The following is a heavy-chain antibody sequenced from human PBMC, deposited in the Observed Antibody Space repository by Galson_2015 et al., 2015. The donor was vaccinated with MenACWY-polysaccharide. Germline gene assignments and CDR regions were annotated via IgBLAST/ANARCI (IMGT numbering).Heavy chain of an antibody. CDR2: ISGRGGST. J-gene: IGHJ3*02. V-gene: IGHV3-23*01. CDR1: GFTFSAYT. CDR3: AKERTTVDI. Sequence: SLRLSCAASGFTFSAYTMSWVRQAPGKGLEWVSGISGRGGSTYYADSVKGRFTISRDNSKNTLYLQMNSLRADDTAVYYCAKERTTVDIWGQGTMVTVSS. D-gene: IGHD4-17*01.